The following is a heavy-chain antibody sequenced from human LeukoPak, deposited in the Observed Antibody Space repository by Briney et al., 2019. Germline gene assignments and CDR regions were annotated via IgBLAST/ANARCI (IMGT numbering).Heavy chain of an antibody. V-gene: IGHV1-46*01. Sequence: GASVKVSCKTSGYTFTSYGINWVRQAPGQGLEWMGIINPSGGSTSYAQKFQGRVTMTRDTSTSTVYMELSSLRSEDTAVYYCARDPLDTWANYDFWSGYYKGDGIDYWGQGTLVTVSS. J-gene: IGHJ4*02. CDR2: INPSGGST. D-gene: IGHD3-3*01. CDR3: ARDPLDTWANYDFWSGYYKGDGIDY. CDR1: GYTFTSYG.